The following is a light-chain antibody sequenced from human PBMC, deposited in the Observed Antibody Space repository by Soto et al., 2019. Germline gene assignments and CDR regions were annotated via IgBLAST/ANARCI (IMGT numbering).Light chain of an antibody. Sequence: EIVLTQSPATLSLSPGERATLSCRASQSVISYLAWYQQXPGQAPRLLIYGASNRATGTPDRFSGSGSGTDFTLTISRLEPEDLAVYYCQQYSNSPTFGEGKRLEIK. CDR1: QSVISY. V-gene: IGKV3-20*01. CDR2: GAS. CDR3: QQYSNSPT. J-gene: IGKJ5*01.